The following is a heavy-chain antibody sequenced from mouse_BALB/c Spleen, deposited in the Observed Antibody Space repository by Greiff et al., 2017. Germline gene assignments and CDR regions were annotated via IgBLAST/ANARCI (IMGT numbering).Heavy chain of an antibody. CDR2: IDPANGNT. CDR1: GFNIKDTY. Sequence: EVQLQESGAELVKPGASVKLSCTASGFNIKDTYMHWVKQRPEQGLEWIGRIDPANGNTKYDPKFQGKATITADTSSNTAYLQLSSLTSEDTAVYYCARYHGNYAMDYWGQGTSVTVSS. V-gene: IGHV14-3*02. J-gene: IGHJ4*01. CDR3: ARYHGNYAMDY. D-gene: IGHD2-1*01.